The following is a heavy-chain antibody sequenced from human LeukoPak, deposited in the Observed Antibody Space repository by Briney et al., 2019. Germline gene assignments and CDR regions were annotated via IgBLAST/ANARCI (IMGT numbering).Heavy chain of an antibody. CDR1: GFTFSSYW. D-gene: IGHD1-26*01. J-gene: IGHJ4*02. CDR2: IKQDGSEK. Sequence: GGSLRLSCAASGFTFSSYWMSWVRQAPVKVLEWVANIKQDGSEKYYVDSVKGRFTISRDNAKNSLYLQMNSLRAEDTAVYYCASGRVGACIDYWGQGTLVTVSS. CDR3: ASGRVGACIDY. V-gene: IGHV3-7*01.